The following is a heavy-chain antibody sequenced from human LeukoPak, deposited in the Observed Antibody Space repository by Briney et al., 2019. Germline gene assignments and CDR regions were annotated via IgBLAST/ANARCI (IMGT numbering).Heavy chain of an antibody. Sequence: PGGSLRLSCAASGFIFSSYNMNWVRQAPGQGLEWVSYISTSSVIYYADSVKGRFTISRDDAKNSLYLQMNSLRDEDTAVYYCARVRGVRYDIDVWGQGTTATVSS. V-gene: IGHV3-48*02. CDR1: GFIFSSYN. CDR3: ARVRGVRYDIDV. CDR2: ISTSSVI. D-gene: IGHD3-10*01. J-gene: IGHJ6*02.